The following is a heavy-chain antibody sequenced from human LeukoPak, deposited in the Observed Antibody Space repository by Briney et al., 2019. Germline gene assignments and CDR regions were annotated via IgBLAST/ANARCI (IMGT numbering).Heavy chain of an antibody. Sequence: ASVKVSCKTSGYTFTANYMHWVRQAPGQGLEWMGWINPRSGGTNYGEKFRGRVTMTRDTSITTAYMELSSLRFDDTAVYYCARGSGTSWFDYWGQGTLVTVSS. J-gene: IGHJ4*02. CDR3: ARGSGTSWFDY. CDR1: GYTFTANY. V-gene: IGHV1-2*02. CDR2: INPRSGGT. D-gene: IGHD2-2*01.